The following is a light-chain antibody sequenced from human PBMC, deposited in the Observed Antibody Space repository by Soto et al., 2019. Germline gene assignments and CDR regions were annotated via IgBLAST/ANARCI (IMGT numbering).Light chain of an antibody. CDR1: QSVGDY. V-gene: IGKV3-11*01. Sequence: EIPRLSCRTSQSVGDYLGWYQQKPGQAPRLLIYDASQRATGVPARFSASGSGTDFTLTISSLEPEDFAIYYCQQREDWPRAFGGGTKVDIK. J-gene: IGKJ4*01. CDR2: DAS. CDR3: QQREDWPRA.